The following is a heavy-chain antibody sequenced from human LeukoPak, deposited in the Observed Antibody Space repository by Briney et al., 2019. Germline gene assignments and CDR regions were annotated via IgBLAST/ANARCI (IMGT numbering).Heavy chain of an antibody. CDR1: GYTFTNEP. CDR2: INTHTGNP. Sequence: EASVKVSCKSYGYTFTNEPLNWVRQAPGQGLEWMGWINTHTGNPTYAQGFTGRFVFSLDTSASTAHLQISNLKTEDTAVYYCARGRPLWDLWGQGTLVTVSS. CDR3: ARGRPLWDL. J-gene: IGHJ4*02. D-gene: IGHD5-18*01. V-gene: IGHV7-4-1*02.